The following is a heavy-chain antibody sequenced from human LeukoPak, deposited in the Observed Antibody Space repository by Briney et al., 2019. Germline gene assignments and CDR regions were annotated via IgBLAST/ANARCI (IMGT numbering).Heavy chain of an antibody. Sequence: GGSLRLSCAASGFTFSSYSMSGVRQAPGEGVGWGSSITSSRSSYIYYAHSLKGRFTISRDNAKNSLYLQMNSLRAEGTAVYYWFRSFGGNWAWGQGTLVTVSS. CDR3: FRSFGGNWA. V-gene: IGHV3-21*01. J-gene: IGHJ5*02. D-gene: IGHD3-16*01. CDR1: GFTFSSYS. CDR2: ITSSRSSYI.